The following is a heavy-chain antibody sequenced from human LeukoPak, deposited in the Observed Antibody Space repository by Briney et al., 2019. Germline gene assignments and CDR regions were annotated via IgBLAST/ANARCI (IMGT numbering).Heavy chain of an antibody. CDR1: GFNVSSNH. J-gene: IGHJ4*02. V-gene: IGHV3-48*01. CDR3: ARDRVTNPIDY. CDR2: ISSSSSSTI. Sequence: PGGSLRLSCAASGFNVSSNHMSWVRPAPGKGLEWVSYISSSSSSTIYYADSVKGRFTISRDNAKNSLYLQMNSLRAEDTAVYYCARDRVTNPIDYWGQGTLVTVSS. D-gene: IGHD3-3*01.